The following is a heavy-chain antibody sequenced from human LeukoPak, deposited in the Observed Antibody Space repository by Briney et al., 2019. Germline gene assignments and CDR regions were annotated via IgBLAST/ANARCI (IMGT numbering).Heavy chain of an antibody. Sequence: SVKVSCKASGYTFTGYYMHWVRQAPGQGLEWMGGIIPIFGTANYAQKFQGRVTITADESTSTAYMELSSLRSEDTAVYYCARRWLQSFYFDYWGQGTLVTVSS. CDR2: IIPIFGTA. J-gene: IGHJ4*02. D-gene: IGHD5-24*01. V-gene: IGHV1-69*13. CDR1: GYTFTGYY. CDR3: ARRWLQSFYFDY.